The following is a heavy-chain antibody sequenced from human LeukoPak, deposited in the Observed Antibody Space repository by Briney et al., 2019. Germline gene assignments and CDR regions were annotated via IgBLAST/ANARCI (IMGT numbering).Heavy chain of an antibody. CDR3: SRYYGSRSHFVYMDV. V-gene: IGHV3-21*01. D-gene: IGHD3-10*01. CDR1: GFTFSNDS. Sequence: GGSLRLSWAASGFTFSNDSMSWVRQAPGQGLEWVSSISSSSGSIYYADSLRDRFTISRDNAKNSVYPQMNGLKAEDLAVYYCSRYYGSRSHFVYMDVWGKGTTVTVSS. CDR2: ISSSSGSI. J-gene: IGHJ6*03.